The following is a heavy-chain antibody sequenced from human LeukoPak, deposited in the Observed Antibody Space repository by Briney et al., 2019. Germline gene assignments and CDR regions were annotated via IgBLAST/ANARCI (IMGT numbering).Heavy chain of an antibody. J-gene: IGHJ6*02. CDR2: ISGSGGST. CDR3: AKVPADRLNLGYGMDV. Sequence: GGSLRLSCAASGFTFSSYAMSWVRQAPGKGLEWVSAISGSGGSTYYADSVKGRFTISRDNSKNTLYLQMNSLRAEDTTVYYCAKVPADRLNLGYGMDVWGQGTTVTVSS. CDR1: GFTFSSYA. V-gene: IGHV3-23*01.